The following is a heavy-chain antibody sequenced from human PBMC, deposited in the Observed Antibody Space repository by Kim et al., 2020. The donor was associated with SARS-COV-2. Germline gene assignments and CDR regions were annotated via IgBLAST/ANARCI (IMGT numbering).Heavy chain of an antibody. D-gene: IGHD4-17*01. CDR3: ARDFGLHYGLGYYYYYGMDV. Sequence: ASVKVSCKASGYTFTGYYMHWVRQAPGQGLEWMGWINPNSGGTNYAQKFQGRVTMTRDTSISTAYMELSRLRSDDTAVYYCARDFGLHYGLGYYYYYGMDVWGQGTTVTVSS. CDR1: GYTFTGYY. CDR2: INPNSGGT. J-gene: IGHJ6*02. V-gene: IGHV1-2*02.